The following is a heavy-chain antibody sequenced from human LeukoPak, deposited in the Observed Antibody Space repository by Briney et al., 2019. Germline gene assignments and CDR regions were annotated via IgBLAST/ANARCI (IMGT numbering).Heavy chain of an antibody. CDR1: GGSISSGSYY. Sequence: SETLSLTCTVSGGSISSGSYYWSWLRQPAGKGLEWIGRIYTSGSTNYNPSLKSRVTISVDTSKNQFSLKLSSVTAADTAVYYCARSGDFWSGYNMDVWGKGTTVTVSS. CDR3: ARSGDFWSGYNMDV. V-gene: IGHV4-61*02. J-gene: IGHJ6*03. CDR2: IYTSGST. D-gene: IGHD3-3*01.